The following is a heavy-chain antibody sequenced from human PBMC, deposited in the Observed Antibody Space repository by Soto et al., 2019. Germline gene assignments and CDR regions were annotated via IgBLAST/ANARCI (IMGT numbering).Heavy chain of an antibody. J-gene: IGHJ6*02. V-gene: IGHV3-30*18. D-gene: IGHD2-2*01. CDR3: AKAVGYCSSTSCRDYYFYYGMDV. CDR1: GFTFINYG. CDR2: ISYDGSNK. Sequence: GGSLRLSCAASGFTFINYGMHWVRQAPGKGLEWVAVISYDGSNKYYADSVKGRFTISRDNSKNTLYLQMNSLRAEDTAVYYCAKAVGYCSSTSCRDYYFYYGMDVWGQGTTVTVSS.